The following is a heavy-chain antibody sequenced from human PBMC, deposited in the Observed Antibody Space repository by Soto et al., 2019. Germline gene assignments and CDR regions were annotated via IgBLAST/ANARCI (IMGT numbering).Heavy chain of an antibody. CDR2: IYHSGST. CDR3: ARGIAVASAYEGSFDY. CDR1: GGSISSGGYS. V-gene: IGHV4-30-2*01. J-gene: IGHJ4*02. Sequence: QLQLQESGSGLVKPSQTLSLTCAVSGGSISSGGYSWSWIRQPPGKGLEWIGYIYHSGSTYYNPSLKSPVTISVDRSKNQFSLKLSSVTAADTAVYYRARGIAVASAYEGSFDYWGQGTLVTVSS. D-gene: IGHD6-19*01.